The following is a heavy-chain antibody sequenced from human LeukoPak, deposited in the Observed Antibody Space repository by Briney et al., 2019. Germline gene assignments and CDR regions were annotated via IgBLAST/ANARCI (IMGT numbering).Heavy chain of an antibody. CDR1: GYTLTELS. Sequence: GASVKVSSKVSGYTLTELSMHWVRQAPGKGLEWMGGFDPEDGETIYAQKFQGRVTMTEDTSTDTAYMELSSLRSEDTAVYYCATDMGVIPYYGMDVWGQGTTVTVSS. J-gene: IGHJ6*02. CDR3: ATDMGVIPYYGMDV. CDR2: FDPEDGET. V-gene: IGHV1-24*01. D-gene: IGHD3-10*01.